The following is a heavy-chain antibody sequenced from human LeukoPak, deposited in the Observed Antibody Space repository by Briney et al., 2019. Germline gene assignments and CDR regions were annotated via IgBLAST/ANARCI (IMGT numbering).Heavy chain of an antibody. J-gene: IGHJ4*02. CDR3: ARQTTDFDY. D-gene: IGHD4-17*01. V-gene: IGHV4-39*01. CDR2: IYYSGST. Sequence: SETLSLTCTVSGGSISSSCYYWGWIRQPPGKGLEWIGSIYYSGSTYYNPSLKSRVTISVDTSKNQFSLKLSSVTAADTAVYYCARQTTDFDYWGQGTLVTVSS. CDR1: GGSISSSCYY.